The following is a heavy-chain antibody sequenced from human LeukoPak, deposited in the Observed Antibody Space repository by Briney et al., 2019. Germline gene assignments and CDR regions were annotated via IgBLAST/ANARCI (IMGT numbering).Heavy chain of an antibody. CDR1: GGSFSGYY. D-gene: IGHD2-8*01. CDR3: ARGSDIVLMVYEVWFDP. Sequence: SETLSLTCTVYGGSFSGYYWSWIRQPPGKGLEWIGEINHSGSTNYNPSLKSRVTISVDTSKNQFSLKLSSVTAADTAVYYCARGSDIVLMVYEVWFDPWGQGTLVTVSS. V-gene: IGHV4-34*01. CDR2: INHSGST. J-gene: IGHJ5*02.